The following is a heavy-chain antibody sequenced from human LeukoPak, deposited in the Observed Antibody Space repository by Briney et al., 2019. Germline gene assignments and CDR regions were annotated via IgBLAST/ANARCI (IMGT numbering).Heavy chain of an antibody. V-gene: IGHV3-33*05. CDR2: ISYDGTNK. Sequence: GTSLRLSCAASGFIFSSYAMHWVRQAPGKGLEWVAVISYDGTNKDYADSVKGRFTISRDNSKNTLYLQMNSLRAEDTAVYYCARGQGFWQQLVLGSDYWGQGTLVTVSS. CDR1: GFIFSSYA. CDR3: ARGQGFWQQLVLGSDY. J-gene: IGHJ4*02. D-gene: IGHD6-13*01.